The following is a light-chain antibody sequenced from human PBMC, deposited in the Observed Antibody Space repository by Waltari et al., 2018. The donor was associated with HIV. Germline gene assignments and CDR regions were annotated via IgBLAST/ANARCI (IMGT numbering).Light chain of an antibody. CDR3: SSYTGSDNLV. J-gene: IGLJ2*01. CDR1: SSDVGGYNY. Sequence: QSALTQPPSASGSPGQSVTISCTGTSSDVGGYNYVSWYQQHPGKAPKLMIYEVSKRPSGVPVRFSGSGSGNTASLTVSGLQAEDEADYYCSSYTGSDNLVFGGGTKLTVL. CDR2: EVS. V-gene: IGLV2-8*01.